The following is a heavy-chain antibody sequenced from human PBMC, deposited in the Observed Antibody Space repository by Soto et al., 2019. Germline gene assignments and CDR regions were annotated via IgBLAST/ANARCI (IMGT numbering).Heavy chain of an antibody. V-gene: IGHV3-23*01. Sequence: PGGSLRLSCAASTFTFSSYAMSWVRQAPGKGLEWVPSISSSGSNTYYADSVRGRFTISRDNSKNTLHVQMNSLRAEDTAVYYCAKDRTSGATPGDALDIWGQGTKVTVSS. CDR2: ISSSGSNT. CDR3: AKDRTSGATPGDALDI. D-gene: IGHD3-3*01. CDR1: TFTFSSYA. J-gene: IGHJ3*02.